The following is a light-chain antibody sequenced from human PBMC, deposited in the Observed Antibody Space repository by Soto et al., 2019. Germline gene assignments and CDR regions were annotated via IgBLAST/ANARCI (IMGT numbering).Light chain of an antibody. Sequence: DIQMTQSPYSPSASVGDSVTITCRASQAISNYLNWYQHKPGKAPKLLIHGANKLQSGVPSRFSGSRSGTDFTLTIDSLRPEDVATYYCQQSYSTLRTFGQGTKVDIK. V-gene: IGKV1-39*01. J-gene: IGKJ1*01. CDR2: GAN. CDR1: QAISNY. CDR3: QQSYSTLRT.